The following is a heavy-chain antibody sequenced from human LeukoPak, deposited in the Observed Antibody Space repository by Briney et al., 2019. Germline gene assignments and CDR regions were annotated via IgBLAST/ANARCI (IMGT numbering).Heavy chain of an antibody. J-gene: IGHJ4*02. CDR3: ARERGRGRDSPWFDY. D-gene: IGHD1-26*01. Sequence: PGRSLRLSCADSGFTFSNYAMHWVRQTPGKGLEWVSVIYSDGSTYYADSVKGRFTISRDNSKNTLDLQMTGLRAEDTAVYYCARERGRGRDSPWFDYWGQGTLVTVSS. CDR1: GFTFSNYA. CDR2: IYSDGST. V-gene: IGHV3-53*01.